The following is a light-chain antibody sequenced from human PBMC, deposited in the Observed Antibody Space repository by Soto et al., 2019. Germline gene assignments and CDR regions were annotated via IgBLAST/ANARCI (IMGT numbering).Light chain of an antibody. CDR3: QQYDNLPSPT. Sequence: DIQMTQSPSSLSASVGDRVTITCQASQDISNYLNWYQQKPGKDPKLLIYDASNLETGVTSRFSGSGSGTDFTFTISSLQPEDIATFYCQQYDNLPSPTFGGGTKVEIK. CDR1: QDISNY. J-gene: IGKJ4*01. V-gene: IGKV1-33*01. CDR2: DAS.